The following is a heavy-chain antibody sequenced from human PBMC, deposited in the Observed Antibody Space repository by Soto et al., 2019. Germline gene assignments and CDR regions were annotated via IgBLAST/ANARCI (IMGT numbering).Heavy chain of an antibody. V-gene: IGHV1-2*02. Sequence: ASLKVSCKASGYTFTGYYMHWVRQAPGQGLEWMGWINPNSGGTNYAQKFQGRVTMTRDTSISTAYMELSRLRSDDTAVYYCAKPDSDWDLFDYWGQGTLVTVSS. J-gene: IGHJ4*02. CDR1: GYTFTGYY. CDR3: AKPDSDWDLFDY. CDR2: INPNSGGT. D-gene: IGHD3-9*01.